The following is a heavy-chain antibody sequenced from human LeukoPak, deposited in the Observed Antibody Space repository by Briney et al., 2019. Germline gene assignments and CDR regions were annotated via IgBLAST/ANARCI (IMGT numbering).Heavy chain of an antibody. CDR1: GFTFSSYA. CDR3: AKTTHDSSGYYYFGY. D-gene: IGHD3-22*01. CDR2: ISGSGGST. V-gene: IGHV3-23*01. J-gene: IGHJ4*02. Sequence: GGSLRLSCAASGFTFSSYAMSWVRQAPGKGLEWVSAISGSGGSTYYADSVKGRFTISRDNSKNTLYLQMNSLRAEDTAVYYCAKTTHDSSGYYYFGYWGQGTQVTVSS.